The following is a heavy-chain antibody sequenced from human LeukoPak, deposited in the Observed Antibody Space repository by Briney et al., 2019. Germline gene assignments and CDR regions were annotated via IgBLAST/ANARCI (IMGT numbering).Heavy chain of an antibody. D-gene: IGHD5-24*01. CDR1: GGSITSHY. V-gene: IGHV4-59*11. CDR3: ARGGRDGYRVSWFDP. CDR2: IHYSGNT. J-gene: IGHJ5*02. Sequence: SETLSLTCTVSGGSITSHYWSWIRQPPGKGLEWIGYIHYSGNTNYNPSLKSRVTISGDTSKNQFSLKLTSVTAADTAVYYCARGGRDGYRVSWFDPWGQGTLVTVSS.